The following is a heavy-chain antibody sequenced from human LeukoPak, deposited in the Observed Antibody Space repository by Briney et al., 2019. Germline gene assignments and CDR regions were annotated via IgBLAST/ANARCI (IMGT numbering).Heavy chain of an antibody. D-gene: IGHD2-2*01. CDR3: ARDLGQYCSSTSCWRDYYYYGMDV. Sequence: SETLSLTCTVSGGSISSGGYYWSWIRQHPGKGLEWIGEIYHSGSTNYNPSLKSRVTISVDKSKNQFSLKLSSVTAADTAVYYCARDLGQYCSSTSCWRDYYYYGMDVWGQGTTVTVSS. CDR1: GGSISSGGYY. CDR2: IYHSGST. V-gene: IGHV4-31*03. J-gene: IGHJ6*02.